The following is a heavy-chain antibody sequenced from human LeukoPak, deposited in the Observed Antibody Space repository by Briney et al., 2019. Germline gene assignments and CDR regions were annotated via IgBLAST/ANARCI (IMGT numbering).Heavy chain of an antibody. CDR1: GFTFSSYG. J-gene: IGHJ6*02. Sequence: GGSLRLSCAASGFTFSSYGMHWVRQAPGKGLEWVAVISYDGSNKYYADSVKGRFTIPRDNSKNTLYLQMNSLRTEDTAVYFCSASRPHYGDYYGLDVWGHGTTVTVSS. V-gene: IGHV3-30*03. D-gene: IGHD4/OR15-4a*01. CDR2: ISYDGSNK. CDR3: SASRPHYGDYYGLDV.